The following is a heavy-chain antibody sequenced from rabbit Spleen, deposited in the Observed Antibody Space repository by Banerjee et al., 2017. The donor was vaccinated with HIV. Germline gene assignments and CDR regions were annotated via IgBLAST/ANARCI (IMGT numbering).Heavy chain of an antibody. CDR3: ARGYASNGWGGDGWDS. CDR1: GFTLSSYW. Sequence: QEQLEESGGDLVKPEGSLTLSCKASGFTLSSYWMSWVRQAPGKGLEWIGCIYSDDGIIHYARWAKGRFTISKSSSTTVTLQMTSLTGADTATYFCARGYASNGWGGDGWDSWGPGTLVTVS. V-gene: IGHV1S45*01. CDR2: IYSDDGII. D-gene: IGHD4-1*01. J-gene: IGHJ2*01.